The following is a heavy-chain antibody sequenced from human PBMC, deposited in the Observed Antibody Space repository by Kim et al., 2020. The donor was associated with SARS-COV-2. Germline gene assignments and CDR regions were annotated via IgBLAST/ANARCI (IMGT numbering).Heavy chain of an antibody. CDR2: ISYDGSNK. V-gene: IGHV3-33*05. D-gene: IGHD2-2*01. J-gene: IGHJ5*02. CDR1: GFTFSSYG. CDR3: ARSYCSSTSCRKGWFDP. Sequence: GGSLRLSCAASGFTFSSYGMHWVRQAPGKGLEWVAVISYDGSNKYYADSVKGRFTISRDNSKNTLYLQMNSLRAEDTAVYYCARSYCSSTSCRKGWFDPWGQGTLVTVSS.